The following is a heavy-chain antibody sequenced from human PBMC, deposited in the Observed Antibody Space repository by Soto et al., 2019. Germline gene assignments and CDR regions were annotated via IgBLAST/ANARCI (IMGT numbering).Heavy chain of an antibody. J-gene: IGHJ5*02. V-gene: IGHV3-48*02. CDR2: ITSSSSTL. D-gene: IGHD3-22*01. CDR3: ARVYYYDSSALFDP. Sequence: GGSLRLACASSGFTFISYSMSWVRQAPGKGLEWVSYITSSSSTLYYADSVEGRFTISRDNAKNSLYLQMNSLRDEDTAVYYCARVYYYDSSALFDPWGQGTLVTVSS. CDR1: GFTFISYS.